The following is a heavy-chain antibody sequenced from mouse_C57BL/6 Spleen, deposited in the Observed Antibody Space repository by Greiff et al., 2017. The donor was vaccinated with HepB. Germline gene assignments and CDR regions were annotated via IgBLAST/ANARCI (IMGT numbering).Heavy chain of an antibody. V-gene: IGHV1-15*01. CDR1: GYTFTDYE. D-gene: IGHD2-3*01. CDR3: TRGGIYDGYYGWFAY. Sequence: QVQLQQSGAELVRPGASVTLSCKASGYTFTDYEMHWVKQTPVQGLEWIGAIDPETGGTAYNQKFKGKAILTADKSSSTAYMELRSLTSEDSAVYYCTRGGIYDGYYGWFAYWGQGTLVTVSA. CDR2: IDPETGGT. J-gene: IGHJ3*01.